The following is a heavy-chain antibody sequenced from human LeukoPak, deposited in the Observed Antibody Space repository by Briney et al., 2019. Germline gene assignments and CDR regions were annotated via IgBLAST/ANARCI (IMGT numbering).Heavy chain of an antibody. CDR3: ARGQHSSSLRD. Sequence: PSQTLSLTCTVSGGSISSGSYYWNWIRQPAGKGLEWIGRIYTDGSTNYNPSLKSRVTISVDTSKNHFSLTLTSVTAADTAVYYCARGQHSSSLRDWGQGTLVTVSS. CDR1: GGSISSGSYY. CDR2: IYTDGST. D-gene: IGHD6-13*01. J-gene: IGHJ4*02. V-gene: IGHV4-61*02.